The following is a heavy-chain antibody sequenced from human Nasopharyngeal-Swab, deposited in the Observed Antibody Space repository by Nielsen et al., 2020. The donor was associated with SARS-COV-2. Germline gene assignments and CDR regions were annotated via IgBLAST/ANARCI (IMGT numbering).Heavy chain of an antibody. J-gene: IGHJ6*02. V-gene: IGHV4-31*03. Sequence: SETLSLTCTVSGVSISSGGYYWIRIPQHPGKGLEWIGYIYYSGSTYYNSSLKSRVTISVDTSKNQFSLKLSSVTAAVTAVYYCARDGREYRLTGYYYGMDVWGQGTTVTVSS. CDR2: IYYSGST. D-gene: IGHD2/OR15-2a*01. CDR1: GVSISSGGYY. CDR3: ARDGREYRLTGYYYGMDV.